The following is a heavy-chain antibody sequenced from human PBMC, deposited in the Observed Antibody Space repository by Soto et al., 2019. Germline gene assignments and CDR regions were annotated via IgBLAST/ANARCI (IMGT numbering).Heavy chain of an antibody. V-gene: IGHV4-39*01. D-gene: IGHD6-6*01. Sequence: PSETLSLTCTVSGGSISSSIYYWGWIRQPPGKGLEWIGSIYYSGSTYYNPSLKSRVTISVDTSKNQFSLKLSSVTAADTAVYYCASDSSSSSYYYYYGMDVWGQGTTVTVSS. CDR3: ASDSSSSSYYYYYGMDV. CDR2: IYYSGST. J-gene: IGHJ6*02. CDR1: GGSISSSIYY.